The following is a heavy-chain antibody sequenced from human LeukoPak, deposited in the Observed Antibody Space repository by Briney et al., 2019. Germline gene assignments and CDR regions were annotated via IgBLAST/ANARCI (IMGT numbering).Heavy chain of an antibody. D-gene: IGHD5-24*01. V-gene: IGHV4-61*05. CDR3: ARHTPRRDGYNPNAFDI. J-gene: IGHJ3*02. CDR1: GGSISSSSYY. Sequence: SETLSLTCTVSGGSISSSSYYWSWIRQPPGKGLEWIGYIYNRGSTNYNPSLKSRVTISVDTSKNQFSLKLSSVTAADTAVYYCARHTPRRDGYNPNAFDIWGQGTMVTVSS. CDR2: IYNRGST.